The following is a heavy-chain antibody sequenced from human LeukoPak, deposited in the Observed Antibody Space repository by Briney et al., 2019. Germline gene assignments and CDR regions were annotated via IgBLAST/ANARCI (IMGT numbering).Heavy chain of an antibody. CDR3: ARQSGGGSYYYFDY. Sequence: SETLSLTCAVSGDSISSYYWSWIRQPPGKGLEWLGYIYYTGSTNYNPSFKSRVTISLDMSKTQFSLKLTSVTAADTAVYYCARQSGGGSYYYFDYWGQGTLVTVSS. J-gene: IGHJ4*02. CDR2: IYYTGST. D-gene: IGHD1-26*01. V-gene: IGHV4-59*08. CDR1: GDSISSYY.